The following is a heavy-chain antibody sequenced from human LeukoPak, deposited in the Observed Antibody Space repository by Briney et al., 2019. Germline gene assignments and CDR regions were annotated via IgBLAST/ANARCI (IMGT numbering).Heavy chain of an antibody. V-gene: IGHV3-23*01. J-gene: IGHJ4*02. CDR1: GFTFSNYA. CDR3: ATDRGESGGYPILDH. Sequence: GGSLRLSCAASGFTFSNYAMTWVRRAPGKGLEWVSTIRPGRTYYADSVKGRFTIPRDDSESTLYLQMNSLRPEDTAIYYCATDRGESGGYPILDHWGQGALVTVSS. CDR2: IRPGRT. D-gene: IGHD3-22*01.